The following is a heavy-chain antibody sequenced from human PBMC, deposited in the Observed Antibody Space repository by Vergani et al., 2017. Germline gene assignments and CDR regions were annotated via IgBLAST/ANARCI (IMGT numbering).Heavy chain of an antibody. Sequence: QVQLVQSGAEVKKPGSSVKVSCKASGGTFSSYAISWVRQAPGQGLEWMGIINPSGGSTSYAQKFQGRVTMTRETSTSTVYMELSSLRTEDTAVYYCTRGWYYDSIAYWAYWGQGTLVTVSS. CDR2: INPSGGST. D-gene: IGHD3-22*01. CDR1: GGTFSSYA. J-gene: IGHJ4*02. CDR3: TRGWYYDSIAYWAY. V-gene: IGHV1-46*03.